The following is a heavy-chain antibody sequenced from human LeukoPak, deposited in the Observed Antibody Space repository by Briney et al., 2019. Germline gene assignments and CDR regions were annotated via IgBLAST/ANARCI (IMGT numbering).Heavy chain of an antibody. CDR3: AAQSFGWFDP. V-gene: IGHV3-7*05. CDR1: GSTFSSSW. Sequence: PGGSLRLSCAASGSTFSSSWMSWVRQAPGKGPEWVANMNKDGSVKYYVDSVKGRFSISRDNAKNSLYLQMNSLRAEDTAVYYCAAQSFGWFDPWGQGTLVTVSS. CDR2: MNKDGSVK. D-gene: IGHD1-26*01. J-gene: IGHJ5*02.